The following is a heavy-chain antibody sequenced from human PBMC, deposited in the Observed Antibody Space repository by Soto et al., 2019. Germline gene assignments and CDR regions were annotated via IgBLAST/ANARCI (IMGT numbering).Heavy chain of an antibody. V-gene: IGHV3-23*01. CDR1: GFTFSSYA. J-gene: IGHJ6*02. Sequence: LRLSCAAFGFTFSSYALSWVRQAPDKGLEWVSAISDSGTNTYYADSVKGRFTISRDDSKNTLFLQMNSLRAEDTAIYYCAKTLPKSGSAPYYFTLDVWGQGTTVTVSS. CDR3: AKTLPKSGSAPYYFTLDV. CDR2: ISDSGTNT.